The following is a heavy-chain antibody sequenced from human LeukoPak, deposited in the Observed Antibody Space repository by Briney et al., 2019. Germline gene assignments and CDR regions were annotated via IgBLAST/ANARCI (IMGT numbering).Heavy chain of an antibody. CDR3: ARDRGYSYVFDY. CDR1: GGTFSSYA. D-gene: IGHD5-18*01. J-gene: IGHJ4*02. CDR2: IIPIFGTA. V-gene: IGHV1-69*01. Sequence: SVKVSCKASGGTFSSYAISWVRQAPGQGLEWMGGIIPIFGTANYAQKFQGRVTITADESTSTAYMELSSLRSEDTAVYYCARDRGYSYVFDYWGQGTLVTVSP.